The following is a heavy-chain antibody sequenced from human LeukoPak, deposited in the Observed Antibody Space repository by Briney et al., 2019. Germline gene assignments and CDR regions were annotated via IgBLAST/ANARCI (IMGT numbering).Heavy chain of an antibody. D-gene: IGHD3-22*01. J-gene: IGHJ4*02. Sequence: MPSETLSLTCAVYGGSFSGYYWSWIRQPPGKGLEWIGEINHSGSTNYNPSLKSRVTISVDTSKNQFSLKLSSVTAADTAVYYCARGTKYYYDSSGYYRHYYFDYWGQGTLVTVSS. CDR1: GGSFSGYY. V-gene: IGHV4-34*01. CDR3: ARGTKYYYDSSGYYRHYYFDY. CDR2: INHSGST.